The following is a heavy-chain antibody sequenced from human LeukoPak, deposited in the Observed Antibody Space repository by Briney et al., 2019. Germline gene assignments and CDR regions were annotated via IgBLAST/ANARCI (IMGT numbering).Heavy chain of an antibody. CDR2: INPNSGGT. CDR3: ARDRDYYYYMDV. V-gene: IGHV1-2*02. CDR1: GYTFTGYY. D-gene: IGHD3-10*01. J-gene: IGHJ6*03. Sequence: ASVKVSCKASGYTFTGYYMHWVRQAPGQGLEWMGWINPNSGGTNYAQKFQGRVTMTTDTSTSTAYMELRSLRSDDTAVYYCARDRDYYYYMDVWGKGTTVTVSS.